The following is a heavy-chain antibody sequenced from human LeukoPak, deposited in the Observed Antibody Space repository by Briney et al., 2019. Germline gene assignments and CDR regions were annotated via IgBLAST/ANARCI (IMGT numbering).Heavy chain of an antibody. Sequence: GGSLRLSCVASGFTFSSYWMHWVRQDPRKGLVWVAVISYDGSNKYYADSVKGRFTISRDNSKNTVYLQMNSLRAEDTGVYYCARDRLEAVTDDDYFDYWGQGTLVTVSS. D-gene: IGHD2-21*02. CDR3: ARDRLEAVTDDDYFDY. V-gene: IGHV3-30-3*01. J-gene: IGHJ4*02. CDR2: ISYDGSNK. CDR1: GFTFSSYW.